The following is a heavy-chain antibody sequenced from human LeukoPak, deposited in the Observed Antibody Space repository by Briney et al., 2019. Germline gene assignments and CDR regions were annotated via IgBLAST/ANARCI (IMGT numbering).Heavy chain of an antibody. CDR1: GFTFSGDN. Sequence: GGSLRLSCAASGFTFSGDNMNWVRQAPGKGLEWVSFISNSGSFIKYADSVKGRFTISRDNAKNSLYLQMNSLRAEDTAMYYCTQDRALNIRAYDIWGQGTLVTVSS. CDR3: TQDRALNIRAYDI. CDR2: ISNSGSFI. V-gene: IGHV3-21*01. D-gene: IGHD3-10*01. J-gene: IGHJ3*02.